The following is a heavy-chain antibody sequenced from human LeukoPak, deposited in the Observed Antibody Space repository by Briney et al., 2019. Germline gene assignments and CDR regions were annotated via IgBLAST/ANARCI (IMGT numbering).Heavy chain of an antibody. CDR3: ARANYVWGSPMFY. V-gene: IGHV3-7*01. Sequence: KAGGPLRLSCAASGFTFSTYWMSWVRQAPGKGLEWVANIKQDGGEQSYVDSVKGRFAISRDNAKNSLYLQMNSLRGEDTAVYYCARANYVWGSPMFYWGQGTLVTVSS. D-gene: IGHD3-16*01. J-gene: IGHJ4*02. CDR1: GFTFSTYW. CDR2: IKQDGGEQ.